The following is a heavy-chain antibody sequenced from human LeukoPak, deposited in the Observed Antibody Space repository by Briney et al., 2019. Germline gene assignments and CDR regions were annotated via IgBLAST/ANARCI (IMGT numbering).Heavy chain of an antibody. CDR2: ISAYNGNT. V-gene: IGHV1-18*01. CDR3: ARDPLRFGELFGNWFDP. J-gene: IGHJ5*02. CDR1: GYTFTSYG. Sequence: EASVKVSCKASGYTFTSYGISWVRQAPGQGLEWMGWISAYNGNTNYAQKLRGRVTMTTDTSTSTAYMELRSLRSGDTAVYYCARDPLRFGELFGNWFDPWGQGTLVTVSS. D-gene: IGHD3-10*01.